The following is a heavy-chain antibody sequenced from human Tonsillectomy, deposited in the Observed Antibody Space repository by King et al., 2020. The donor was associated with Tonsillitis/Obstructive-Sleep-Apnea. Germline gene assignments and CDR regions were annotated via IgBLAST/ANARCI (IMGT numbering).Heavy chain of an antibody. CDR3: ARMTTGGIGY. CDR1: GFTFSSYG. V-gene: IGHV3-33*01. D-gene: IGHD4-11*01. CDR2: IWYVGSYK. Sequence: VQLVQSGGGVIQPGRSLRVSCAASGFTFSSYGMHWGRQVPGKGLEWGAGIWYVGSYKYYADSLKGRFTISRENSKNTLYLQMNSLRAEDTAVYYCARMTTGGIGYWGQGTLVTVSS. J-gene: IGHJ4*02.